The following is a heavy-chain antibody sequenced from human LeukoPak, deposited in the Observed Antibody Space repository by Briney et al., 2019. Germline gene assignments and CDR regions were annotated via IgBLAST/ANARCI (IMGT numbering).Heavy chain of an antibody. J-gene: IGHJ5*02. CDR3: ARHITSWFDP. D-gene: IGHD2-21*01. Sequence: SETLSLTCTVSGGSISSYYWSWIRQPPGKGLEWIGYIYTSGSTNYNPSLKSRVTISVDTSKNRFSLKLSSVTAADTAVYYCARHITSWFDPWGQGTLVTVSS. CDR2: IYTSGST. V-gene: IGHV4-4*09. CDR1: GGSISSYY.